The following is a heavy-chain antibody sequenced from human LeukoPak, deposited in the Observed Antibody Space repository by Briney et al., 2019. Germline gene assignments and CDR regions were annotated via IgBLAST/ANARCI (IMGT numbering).Heavy chain of an antibody. CDR3: ARDAVFGSADYYFDS. CDR2: MYTSGSA. V-gene: IGHV4-4*07. Sequence: SSETLSLTCTVSGASITNYYWNWIRQPAGKGLEWIGRMYTSGSANYNPSPKSRVTMSVDTSNNQFSLSLRSVTAADTAVYYCARDAVFGSADYYFDSWGQGTLVIVS. CDR1: GASITNYY. D-gene: IGHD3-10*01. J-gene: IGHJ4*02.